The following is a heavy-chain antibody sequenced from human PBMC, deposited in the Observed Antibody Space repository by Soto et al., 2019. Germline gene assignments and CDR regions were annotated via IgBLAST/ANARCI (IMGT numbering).Heavy chain of an antibody. CDR3: ARGGSGWRLGY. CDR1: GGTFSSYA. CDR2: IIPIFGTA. V-gene: IGHV1-69*13. Sequence: ASVKVSFKASGGTFSSYAISWVRQAPGQGLEWMGGIIPIFGTANYAQKFQGRVTITADESTSTAYMELSSLRSEDTAVYYCARGGSGWRLGYWGQGTLVTVSS. D-gene: IGHD6-19*01. J-gene: IGHJ4*02.